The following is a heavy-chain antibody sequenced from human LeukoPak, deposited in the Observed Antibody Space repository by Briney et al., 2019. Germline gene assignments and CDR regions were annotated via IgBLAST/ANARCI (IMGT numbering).Heavy chain of an antibody. CDR3: ARDQDGGIVGLNWFDP. J-gene: IGHJ5*02. CDR2: IYTSGST. D-gene: IGHD2-15*01. V-gene: IGHV4-4*07. CDR1: GGSISSYY. Sequence: SETLSLTCTVSGGSISSYYWSWIRQPAGKGLEWIGRIYTSGSTNYNPSLKSRVTMSVDTSKNQFSLKLSSVTAANTAVYYCARDQDGGIVGLNWFDPWGQGTLVTVSS.